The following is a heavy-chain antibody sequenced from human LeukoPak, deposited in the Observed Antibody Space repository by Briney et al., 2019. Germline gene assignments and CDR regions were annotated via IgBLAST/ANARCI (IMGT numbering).Heavy chain of an antibody. D-gene: IGHD6-6*01. V-gene: IGHV3-21*01. J-gene: IGHJ4*02. Sequence: PGGSLRLSCAASGFTFSSYSMNWVRQAPGKGLEWVSSISSNSSYIYYADSVKGRFTISRDNAKNSLYLQMNSLRAEDTVVYYCARAGGWGYSSSSGYYFDYWGQGTLVTVSS. CDR3: ARAGGWGYSSSSGYYFDY. CDR2: ISSNSSYI. CDR1: GFTFSSYS.